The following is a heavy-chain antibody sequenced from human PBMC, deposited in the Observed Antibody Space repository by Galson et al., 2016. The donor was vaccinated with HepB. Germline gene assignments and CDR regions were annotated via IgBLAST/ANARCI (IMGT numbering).Heavy chain of an antibody. V-gene: IGHV6-1*01. CDR3: TRGNHLGRGFNA. CDR1: GDSVSSDSAG. D-gene: IGHD1-14*01. CDR2: TYYRSGRYH. J-gene: IGHJ6*02. Sequence: CAISGDSVSSDSAGWNLIRQSPERGLEWLGMTYYRSGRYHDHATSLGGRIMLYGDTSKNQFTLQLTSVTVEDTAVYYCTRGNHLGRGFNALGQGTTVTVSS.